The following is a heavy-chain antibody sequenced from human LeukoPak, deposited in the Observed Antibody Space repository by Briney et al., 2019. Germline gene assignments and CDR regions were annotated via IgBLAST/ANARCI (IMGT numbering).Heavy chain of an antibody. CDR2: IYYSGST. CDR3: ASNIAVATVTDY. D-gene: IGHD6-19*01. Sequence: PSETLSLTCTVSGGSISSSSYYWGWFRQPPGKGLEWIGSIYYSGSTYYNPSLKSRVTISVDTSKNQFSLKLSSVTAAGTAVYYCASNIAVATVTDYWGQGTLVTVSS. J-gene: IGHJ4*02. V-gene: IGHV4-39*01. CDR1: GGSISSSSYY.